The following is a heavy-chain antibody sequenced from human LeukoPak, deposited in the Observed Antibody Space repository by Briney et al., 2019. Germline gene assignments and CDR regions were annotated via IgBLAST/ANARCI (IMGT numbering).Heavy chain of an antibody. Sequence: ASETLSLTCTVSGGSISSGGYYWSWIRQHPGDGLEWIGYIYYSGSTYYNPSLKSRVTISIDTSMNQFSLKLSSVTAADTAVYYCARAGGFFSPFGYWGQGTLVTVSS. CDR2: IYYSGST. D-gene: IGHD3-16*01. V-gene: IGHV4-31*03. J-gene: IGHJ4*02. CDR1: GGSISSGGYY. CDR3: ARAGGFFSPFGY.